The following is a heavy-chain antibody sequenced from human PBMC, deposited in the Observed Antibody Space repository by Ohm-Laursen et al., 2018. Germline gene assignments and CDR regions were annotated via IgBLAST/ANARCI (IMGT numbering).Heavy chain of an antibody. J-gene: IGHJ4*02. CDR1: GFTFSSYS. Sequence: SLRLSCSASGFTFSSYSMNWVRQAPGKGLEWLSSISSGSTTMYNADSVKGRFTISRDNAKNSLYLQMNSLRAEDTAVYYCARDCTNGVSPEYWGQGTLVTVSS. CDR3: ARDCTNGVSPEY. CDR2: ISSGSTTM. V-gene: IGHV3-48*01. D-gene: IGHD2-8*01.